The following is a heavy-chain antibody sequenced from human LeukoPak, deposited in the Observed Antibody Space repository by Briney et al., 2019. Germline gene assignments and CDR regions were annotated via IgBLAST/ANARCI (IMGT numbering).Heavy chain of an antibody. CDR1: GYTFTSYY. Sequence: ASVKVSCKASGYTFTSYYMHWVRQAPGQGLEWMGLINPTGGSTGYAQKFQGRVTMTRDTSISTAYMELSRLRSDDTAVYYCARAGITGTADYWGQGTLVTVSS. CDR3: ARAGITGTADY. J-gene: IGHJ4*02. D-gene: IGHD1-20*01. CDR2: INPTGGST. V-gene: IGHV1-2*06.